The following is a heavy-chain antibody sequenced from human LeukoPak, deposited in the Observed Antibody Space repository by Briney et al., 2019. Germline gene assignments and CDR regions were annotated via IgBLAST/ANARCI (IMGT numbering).Heavy chain of an antibody. V-gene: IGHV3-21*01. CDR2: ISSSSSYI. J-gene: IGHJ4*02. D-gene: IGHD1-1*01. CDR3: ARELQLDY. CDR1: GFTFGTYG. Sequence: PGGSLRLSCAASGFTFGTYGMHWVRQAPGKGLEWVSSISSSSSYIYYADSVKGRFTISRDNAKDSLYLQMNSLRAEDTAVYYCARELQLDYWGQGTLVTVSS.